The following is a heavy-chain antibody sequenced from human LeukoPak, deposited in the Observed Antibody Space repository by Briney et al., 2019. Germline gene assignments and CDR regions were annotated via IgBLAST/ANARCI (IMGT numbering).Heavy chain of an antibody. Sequence: GGSLRLSCAASGFTFSSYAMSWVRQAPGKGLEWVSAIGDSGGSTYYADSVKGRFTISRDNSKNTLYLQMSSLRAEDTAVYYCAKVPAAYWNYYYYYMDVWGKGTTVTVSS. J-gene: IGHJ6*03. CDR1: GFTFSSYA. V-gene: IGHV3-23*01. CDR3: AKVPAAYWNYYYYYMDV. D-gene: IGHD6-13*01. CDR2: IGDSGGST.